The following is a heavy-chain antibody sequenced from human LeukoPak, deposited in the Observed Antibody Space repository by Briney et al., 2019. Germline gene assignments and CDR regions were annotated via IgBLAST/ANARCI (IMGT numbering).Heavy chain of an antibody. CDR3: ARGLGLVSTITFDY. V-gene: IGHV4-30-2*01. J-gene: IGHJ4*02. D-gene: IGHD5/OR15-5a*01. CDR1: GGSISSGGYS. Sequence: SETLSLNCAVSGGSISSGGYSWIWIRQPPGKGLEWIGYIYHSGSTYYNPSLKSRVTISVDRSKNQFSLKLSSVTAADTAVYYCARGLGLVSTITFDYWGQGTLVTVSS. CDR2: IYHSGST.